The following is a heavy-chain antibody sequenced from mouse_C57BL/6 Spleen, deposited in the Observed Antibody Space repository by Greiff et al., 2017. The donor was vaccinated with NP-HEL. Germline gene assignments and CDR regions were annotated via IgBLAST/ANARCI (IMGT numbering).Heavy chain of an antibody. CDR2: ISDGGSYT. CDR1: GFTFSSYA. Sequence: EVQRVESGGGLVKPGGSLKLSCAASGFTFSSYAMSWVRQTPEKRLEWVATISDGGSYTYYPDNVKGRFTISRDNAKNNLYLQMSHLKSEDTAMYYCARDGLLGFAYWGQGTLVTVSA. J-gene: IGHJ3*01. D-gene: IGHD1-1*01. V-gene: IGHV5-4*01. CDR3: ARDGLLGFAY.